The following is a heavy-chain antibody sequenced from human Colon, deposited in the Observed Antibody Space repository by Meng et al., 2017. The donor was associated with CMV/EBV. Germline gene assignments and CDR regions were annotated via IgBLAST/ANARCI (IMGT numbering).Heavy chain of an antibody. CDR2: ISASGGDM. J-gene: IGHJ4*02. CDR3: AKGVSGPLYYFDY. CDR1: GFTFSNYA. D-gene: IGHD2-15*01. Sequence: GGSLRLSCAASGFTFSNYAMRWVRQALGKGLEWVSSISASGGDMFYADSVRGRFTISRDNSKNTVFLQMNGLRADDTAVYYCAKGVSGPLYYFDYWGQGMLVTVSS. V-gene: IGHV3-23*01.